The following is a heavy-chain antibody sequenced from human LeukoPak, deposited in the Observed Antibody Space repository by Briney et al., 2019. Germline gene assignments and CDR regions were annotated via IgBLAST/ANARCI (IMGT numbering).Heavy chain of an antibody. CDR2: IYYSGST. CDR3: ARDEPDYGDYVDWFDP. CDR1: GGSISSSSYY. Sequence: KPSETLSLTCTVSGGSISSSSYYWGWIRQPPGKGLEWVGGIYYSGSTYYNPSLKSRVTMSVDTSKNQFSLKLSSVTAADTAVYYCARDEPDYGDYVDWFDPWGQGTLVTVSS. D-gene: IGHD4-17*01. V-gene: IGHV4-39*07. J-gene: IGHJ5*02.